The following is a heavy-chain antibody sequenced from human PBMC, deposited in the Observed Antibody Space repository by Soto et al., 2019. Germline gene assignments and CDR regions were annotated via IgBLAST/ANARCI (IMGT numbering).Heavy chain of an antibody. J-gene: IGHJ4*02. CDR1: GGTFSSYA. CDR2: IIPIFGTA. V-gene: IGHV1-69*13. Sequence: SVKVSCKASGGTFSSYAISWVRQAPGQGLEWMGGIIPIFGTANYAQKFQGRVTITADESTSTAYMELSSLRSEDTAVYYCARDPRYYDILTGYLDWGQGTLVTVSS. CDR3: ARDPRYYDILTGYLD. D-gene: IGHD3-9*01.